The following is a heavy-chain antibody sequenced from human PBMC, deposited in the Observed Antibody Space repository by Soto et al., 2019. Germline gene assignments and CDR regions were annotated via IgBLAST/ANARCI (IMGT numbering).Heavy chain of an antibody. D-gene: IGHD3-16*01. J-gene: IGHJ6*02. CDR1: GYRFTRCG. CDR3: AMVDVYVTPSPQDV. Sequence: QVQLVQSGAEVKNPGASVKVSCKASGYRFTRCGISWARQAPGQGLEWMGWINAYNGNTNYAQNLQGRLTLTTDTSTPTAYMELRSLRSNDTAIYYCAMVDVYVTPSPQDVWGQGTTVTVSS. CDR2: INAYNGNT. V-gene: IGHV1-18*01.